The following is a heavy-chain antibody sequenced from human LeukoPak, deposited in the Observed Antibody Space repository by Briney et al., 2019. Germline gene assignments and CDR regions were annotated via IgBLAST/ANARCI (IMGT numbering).Heavy chain of an antibody. CDR3: AKDSKTLDALDI. V-gene: IGHV3-23*01. J-gene: IGHJ3*02. CDR2: ISGSGSAT. Sequence: GGSLRLSCTASGFTFSGYGMSWGRQAPGEGLEWVSGISGSGSATYYADSVKGRFTISSDHSENSLYLQTNSLRADDTAVYYCAKDSKTLDALDIWGQGTMVTVSS. CDR1: GFTFSGYG.